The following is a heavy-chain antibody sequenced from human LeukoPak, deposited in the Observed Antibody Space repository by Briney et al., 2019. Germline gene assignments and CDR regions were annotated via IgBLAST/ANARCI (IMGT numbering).Heavy chain of an antibody. CDR1: GGSISSSN. J-gene: IGHJ3*02. Sequence: ETLSLTCAVSGGSISSSNRWSWVRQPPGKGLEWVSLISGSGGSTYYADSVKGRFTISRDNSKNTLYLQMNSLRAEDTAVFYCAKDRDDYVWGSYLGAFDIWGQGTMVTVSS. V-gene: IGHV3-23*01. CDR3: AKDRDDYVWGSYLGAFDI. CDR2: ISGSGGST. D-gene: IGHD3-16*01.